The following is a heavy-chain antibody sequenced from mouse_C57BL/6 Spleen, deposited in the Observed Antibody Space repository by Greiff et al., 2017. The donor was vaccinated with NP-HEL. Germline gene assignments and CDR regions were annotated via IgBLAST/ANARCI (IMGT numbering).Heavy chain of an antibody. CDR3: ARCRDYDYDEGTGAY. Sequence: QVQLQQPGAELVRPGSSVKLSCKASGYTFTSYWMDWVKQRPGQGLEWIGNIYPSDSETHYNQKFKDKAKLTVDKSSSTAYMQLSSLTSEDAAVYYCARCRDYDYDEGTGAYWGQETLVTVSA. CDR2: IYPSDSET. CDR1: GYTFTSYW. V-gene: IGHV1-61*01. D-gene: IGHD2-4*01. J-gene: IGHJ3*01.